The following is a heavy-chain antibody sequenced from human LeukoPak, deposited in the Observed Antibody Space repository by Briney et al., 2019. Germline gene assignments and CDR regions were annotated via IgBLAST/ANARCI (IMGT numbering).Heavy chain of an antibody. J-gene: IGHJ4*02. CDR3: ARERSSSSDY. V-gene: IGHV4-38-2*02. Sequence: SETLSLTCAVSGYSISSGYYWGWIRQPPGKGLEWIGSIYHSGSTYYNPSLKSRVTIPVDTSKNQFSLKLSSVTAADAAIYYCARERSSSSDYWGQGTLVTVSS. D-gene: IGHD6-6*01. CDR1: GYSISSGYY. CDR2: IYHSGST.